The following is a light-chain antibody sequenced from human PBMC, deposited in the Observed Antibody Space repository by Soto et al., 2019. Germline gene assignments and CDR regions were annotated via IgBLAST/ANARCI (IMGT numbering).Light chain of an antibody. V-gene: IGKV3-20*01. CDR1: QSVSSNH. Sequence: EIVLTPSPATLSLSPGERATLSCRASQSVSSNHLAWYQQKPGQAPRLLIYGGSSRATGIPVRFSGSGSETDFTLTITRLEPEDFAVYYCQQYSSSRTFGQGTKVDI. J-gene: IGKJ1*01. CDR2: GGS. CDR3: QQYSSSRT.